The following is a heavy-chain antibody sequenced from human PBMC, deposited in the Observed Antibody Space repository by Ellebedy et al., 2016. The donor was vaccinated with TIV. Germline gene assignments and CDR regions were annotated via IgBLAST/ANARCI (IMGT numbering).Heavy chain of an antibody. J-gene: IGHJ6*02. CDR2: ISAYNGNT. CDR1: GYTFTSYG. D-gene: IGHD3-10*01. Sequence: AASVKVSCNASGYTFTSYGISWVRQAPGQGLEGMGWISAYNGNTNYAQKLQGRVTMTTDTSTSTAYMELRRLRSDDTAVYYCARGFRYGSGSYFYDYGMDVWGQGTTVTVSS. V-gene: IGHV1-18*01. CDR3: ARGFRYGSGSYFYDYGMDV.